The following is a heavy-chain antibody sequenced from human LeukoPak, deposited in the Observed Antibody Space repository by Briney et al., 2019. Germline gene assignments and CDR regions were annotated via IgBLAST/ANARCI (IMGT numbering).Heavy chain of an antibody. V-gene: IGHV3-48*03. CDR3: ARANPWELPWSYAFDI. D-gene: IGHD1-26*01. Sequence: GGSLRLSCAASGFTFSSYEINWVRQAPGKGLEWVSYISSSGSTIYYADSVKGRFTISRDNAKNSLYLQMNSLRAEDTAVYYCARANPWELPWSYAFDIWGQGTMVTVSS. J-gene: IGHJ3*02. CDR1: GFTFSSYE. CDR2: ISSSGSTI.